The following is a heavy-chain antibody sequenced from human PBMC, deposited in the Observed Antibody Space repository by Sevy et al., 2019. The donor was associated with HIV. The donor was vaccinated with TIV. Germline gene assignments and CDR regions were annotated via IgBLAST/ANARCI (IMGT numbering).Heavy chain of an antibody. V-gene: IGHV1-46*01. CDR1: GYTITRYY. CDR2: INPSDGGT. CDR3: ASYTTGSRGDN. J-gene: IGHJ4*02. Sequence: ASVKVSCKASGYTITRYYMHWVRQAPGQGLEWMGIINPSDGGTTYVQKFQGRVLMTRDTSTSTVYMELSSLRFDDTAVYYCASYTTGSRGDNWGQGTLVTVSS. D-gene: IGHD3-16*01.